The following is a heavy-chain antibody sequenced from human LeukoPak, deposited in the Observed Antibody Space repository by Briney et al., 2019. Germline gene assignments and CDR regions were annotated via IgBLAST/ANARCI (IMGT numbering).Heavy chain of an antibody. CDR1: GFTFSRHW. D-gene: IGHD6-19*01. V-gene: IGHV3-7*01. Sequence: GGSLRLSCAAYGFTFSRHWMIWVRQAPGKGLEWVANIKQDGSEKYYVDSVKGRFTISRDNAKNSLYLQMNSLRAEDTAVYYCARDESSGWYYFDYWGQGTLVTVSS. CDR2: IKQDGSEK. J-gene: IGHJ4*02. CDR3: ARDESSGWYYFDY.